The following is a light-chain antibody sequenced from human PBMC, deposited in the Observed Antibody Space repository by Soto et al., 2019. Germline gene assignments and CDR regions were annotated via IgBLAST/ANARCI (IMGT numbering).Light chain of an antibody. CDR2: EVY. J-gene: IGLJ2*01. CDR1: SSDVGGYNY. Sequence: QSALTQPPSASGSPGQSVTISCTGTSSDVGGYNYVCWYQQYPGKAPKLIISEVYKRTSGVPDRFSGSKSGNTASLTVSGLQAEDEDDYYCSSYSGTNTVVFGGGTKVTVL. V-gene: IGLV2-8*01. CDR3: SSYSGTNTVV.